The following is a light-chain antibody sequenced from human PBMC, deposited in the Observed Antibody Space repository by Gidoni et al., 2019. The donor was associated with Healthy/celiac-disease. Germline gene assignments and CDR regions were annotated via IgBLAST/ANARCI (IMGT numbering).Light chain of an antibody. CDR1: QSGSSLY. CDR3: HQYGSSPGP. Sequence: EIVLTQSPGTLSLSPGERATLSCRGSQSGSSLYLAWYQQKPGQAPRLLIYGASSRATGTPDMFSGSGSGTDFTLTISRLEPEDFAVYYCHQYGSSPGPFGQGTKVEIK. V-gene: IGKV3-20*01. CDR2: GAS. J-gene: IGKJ1*01.